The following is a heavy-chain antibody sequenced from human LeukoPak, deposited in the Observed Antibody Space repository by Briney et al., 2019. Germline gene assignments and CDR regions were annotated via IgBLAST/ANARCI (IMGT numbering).Heavy chain of an antibody. CDR2: INPNSGGT. CDR3: AREWSGSGYYPSNWFDP. J-gene: IGHJ5*02. Sequence: ASVKVSCKASGYTFTGYYMHWVRQAPGQGLEWMGWINPNSGGTNYAQKFQGRVTMTRYTSISTAYMELSRLRSDDTAVYYCAREWSGSGYYPSNWFDPWGQGTLVTVSS. V-gene: IGHV1-2*02. D-gene: IGHD3-22*01. CDR1: GYTFTGYY.